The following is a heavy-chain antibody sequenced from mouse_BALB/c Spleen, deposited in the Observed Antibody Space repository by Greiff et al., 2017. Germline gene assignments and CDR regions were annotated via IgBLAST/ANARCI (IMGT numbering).Heavy chain of an antibody. CDR2: IYPGDGDT. D-gene: IGHD4-1*01. J-gene: IGHJ3*01. V-gene: IGHV1-87*01. CDR3: ASLTAWFAY. CDR1: GYTFTSYW. Sequence: SGAELARPGASVKLSCKASGYTFTSYWMQWVKQRPGQGLEWIGAIYPGDGDTRYTQKFKGKATLTADKSSSTAYMQLSSLASEDSAVYYCASLTAWFAYWGQGTLVTVSA.